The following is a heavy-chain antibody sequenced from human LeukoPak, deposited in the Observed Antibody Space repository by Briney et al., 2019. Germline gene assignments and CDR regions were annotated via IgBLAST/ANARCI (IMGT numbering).Heavy chain of an antibody. CDR2: INPNSGGT. J-gene: IGHJ4*02. D-gene: IGHD2-15*01. CDR3: ARDLVGYCSGGSCYPDY. CDR1: GYTFTGYY. Sequence: ASVKVSCKASGYTFTGYYMHWVRQAPGQGLEWMGWINPNSGGTNYAQKFQGRITMTRDTSISTAYMELSRLGSDDTAVYYCARDLVGYCSGGSCYPDYWGQGTLVTVSS. V-gene: IGHV1-2*02.